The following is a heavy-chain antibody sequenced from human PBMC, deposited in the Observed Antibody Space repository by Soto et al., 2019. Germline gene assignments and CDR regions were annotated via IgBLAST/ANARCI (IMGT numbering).Heavy chain of an antibody. CDR3: ARDRLPTVFGVNQPPCFDP. CDR1: GFTFSSYW. V-gene: IGHV3-74*01. Sequence: LRLSCAASGFTFSSYWMHWVRQAPGKGLVWVSRINSDGSSTTYADSVKGRFTISRDNAKNTLYLQMNSLRAEDTAVYYCARDRLPTVFGVNQPPCFDPWGQGTLVTVSS. D-gene: IGHD3-3*01. J-gene: IGHJ5*02. CDR2: INSDGSST.